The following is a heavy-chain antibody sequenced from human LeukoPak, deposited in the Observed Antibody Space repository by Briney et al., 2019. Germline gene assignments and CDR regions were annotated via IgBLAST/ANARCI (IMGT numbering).Heavy chain of an antibody. D-gene: IGHD2-15*01. Sequence: GASVTVSCKVSGYTLTELSMHWVRQAPGKGLEWMGGFDPEDGETIYAQKFQGRVTMTEDTSTDTAYMELSRLRSDDTAVYYCARDNYKGTTRTIHNWFDPWGQGTLVTVSS. V-gene: IGHV1-24*01. CDR1: GYTLTELS. CDR3: ARDNYKGTTRTIHNWFDP. J-gene: IGHJ5*02. CDR2: FDPEDGET.